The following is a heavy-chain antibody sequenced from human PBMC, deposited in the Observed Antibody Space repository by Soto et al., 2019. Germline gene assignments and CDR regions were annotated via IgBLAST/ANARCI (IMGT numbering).Heavy chain of an antibody. D-gene: IGHD3-22*01. CDR1: GYSFATSG. CDR3: ARAGQYYDSSGYAD. Sequence: QVKLVQSGTEVKKPGASMKVSCKASGYSFATSGISWVRQAPGQGLEWMGWISAYNGNTNYDQKLKDRIIMTTDTSTSKAYLELRSLRSDDTAVYYCARAGQYYDSSGYADCGQGTLVTVSS. V-gene: IGHV1-18*01. J-gene: IGHJ4*02. CDR2: ISAYNGNT.